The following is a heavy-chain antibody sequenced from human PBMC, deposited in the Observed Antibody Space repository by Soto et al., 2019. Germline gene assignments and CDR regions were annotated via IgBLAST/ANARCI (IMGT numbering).Heavy chain of an antibody. V-gene: IGHV5-51*01. CDR3: ARRGGKNAGMDV. J-gene: IGHJ6*02. CDR1: GYSFTSYW. D-gene: IGHD3-10*01. CDR2: IYPGDSDT. Sequence: PGESLKLSCNGSGYSFTSYWIAWVRQMPGKGLESMGIIYPGDSDTRYSPSFQGHVTISADESTNTAYLQWSSLKPSDTAIFYCARRGGKNAGMDVWGQGTTVPVSS.